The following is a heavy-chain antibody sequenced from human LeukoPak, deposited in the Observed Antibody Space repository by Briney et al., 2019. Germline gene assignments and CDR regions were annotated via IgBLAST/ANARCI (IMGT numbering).Heavy chain of an antibody. J-gene: IGHJ6*02. Sequence: ASVKVSCKASGYTFTSYAMHWVRQAPGQRLEWMGWINAGNGNTKYSQKFQGRVTITRDTSASTAYMELSSLRSEDTAVYYCARDYSYCSSTSCFFSVYYYYYYGMDVWGQGTTVTVS. V-gene: IGHV1-3*01. CDR2: INAGNGNT. CDR3: ARDYSYCSSTSCFFSVYYYYYYGMDV. CDR1: GYTFTSYA. D-gene: IGHD2-2*01.